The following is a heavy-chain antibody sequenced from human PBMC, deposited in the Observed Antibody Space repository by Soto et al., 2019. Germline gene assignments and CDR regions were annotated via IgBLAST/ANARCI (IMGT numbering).Heavy chain of an antibody. V-gene: IGHV4-30-4*01. Sequence: SETLSLTCTVSGGSISSGDYYWSWIRQPPGKGLEWIGYIYYSGSTYYNPSLKSRVTISVDTSKNQFSLKLSSVTAADTAVYYCARLQKGSPSAWFDPWGQGTLVTVSS. J-gene: IGHJ5*02. CDR1: GGSISSGDYY. CDR2: IYYSGST. CDR3: ARLQKGSPSAWFDP. D-gene: IGHD1-26*01.